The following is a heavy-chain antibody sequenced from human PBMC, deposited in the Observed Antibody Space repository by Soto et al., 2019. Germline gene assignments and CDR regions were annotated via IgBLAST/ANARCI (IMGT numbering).Heavy chain of an antibody. CDR2: IYYSGST. V-gene: IGHV4-30-4*08. J-gene: IGHJ3*02. CDR3: AGRAAAGTSGAFDI. CDR1: GGSISSGDYY. Sequence: PSETLSLTCTVSGGSISSGDYYWSWIRQPPGKGLEWIGYIYYSGSTYYNPSLKSRVTISVDTSKNQFSLKLSSVTAADTAVYYCAGRAAAGTSGAFDIWGKGTMVTVSS. D-gene: IGHD6-13*01.